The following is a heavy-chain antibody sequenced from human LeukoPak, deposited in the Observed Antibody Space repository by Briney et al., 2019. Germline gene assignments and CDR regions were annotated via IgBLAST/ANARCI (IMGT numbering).Heavy chain of an antibody. Sequence: SETLSLTCTVSGGSISSYYWSWIRQPPGKGLEWIGYMSHSGSTNYNPSLTSRVTISVDTSKNQFSLKLSSVTAADTAVYYCHSIDWFDPWGQGTLVTVSS. CDR3: HSIDWFDP. V-gene: IGHV4-4*08. CDR2: MSHSGST. D-gene: IGHD2/OR15-2a*01. J-gene: IGHJ5*02. CDR1: GGSISSYY.